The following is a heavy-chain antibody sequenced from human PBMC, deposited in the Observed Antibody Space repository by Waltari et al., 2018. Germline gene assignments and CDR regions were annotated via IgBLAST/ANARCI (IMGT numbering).Heavy chain of an antibody. CDR1: GASVSGGSYF. D-gene: IGHD3-22*01. CDR3: ARSGYDSTEGWLDP. J-gene: IGHJ5*02. V-gene: IGHV4-61*02. CDR2: IYTTGRT. Sequence: QVQLQESGPGLVKPSQTLSLTCTVSGASVSGGSYFWNWIRQPAGKGLEWIVRIYTTGRTDYNPSIQSRVTISADTSKNELSLKMSYVTAADTAVYYCARSGYDSTEGWLDPWGPGTLVTVSS.